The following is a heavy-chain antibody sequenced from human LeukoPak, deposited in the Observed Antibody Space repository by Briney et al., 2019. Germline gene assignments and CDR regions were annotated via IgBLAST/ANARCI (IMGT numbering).Heavy chain of an antibody. Sequence: PGGSLRLSCAASGFIFSNSALHWVRQAPGKGLEWVAVTSYDGSNKYYADSVKGRFTISRDNSKNTLYLQMNSLRAEDTAVYYCAKDYYDSSGYSVLDYWGQGTLVTVSS. CDR1: GFIFSNSA. J-gene: IGHJ4*02. CDR3: AKDYYDSSGYSVLDY. V-gene: IGHV3-30-3*01. CDR2: TSYDGSNK. D-gene: IGHD3-22*01.